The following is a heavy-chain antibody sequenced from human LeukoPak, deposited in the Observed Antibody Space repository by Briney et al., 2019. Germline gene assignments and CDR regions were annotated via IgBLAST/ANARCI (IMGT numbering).Heavy chain of an antibody. D-gene: IGHD2-15*01. Sequence: GGSLRLSCAASGFTFSNYGMHWVRQAPGKGLEWVAFIQYDGSDKYYADSVKGRFTISRDNSKNTLSLQMNSLRAEDTAVYYCAKSGLNRFDYWGQGTLVTVSS. V-gene: IGHV3-30*02. J-gene: IGHJ4*02. CDR1: GFTFSNYG. CDR3: AKSGLNRFDY. CDR2: IQYDGSDK.